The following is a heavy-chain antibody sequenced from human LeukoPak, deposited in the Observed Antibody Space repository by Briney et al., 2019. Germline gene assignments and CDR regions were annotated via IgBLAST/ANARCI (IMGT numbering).Heavy chain of an antibody. CDR3: AKDKGAVTGTFDY. D-gene: IGHD1-14*01. V-gene: IGHV3-23*01. Sequence: GGSLRLSSAASGFTFSTYAMSWVRQAPGKGLEWVSGLTGGGGGTSYADSVKGRFTISRDNSKNTLYLQMNSLRAEDTAVYYCAKDKGAVTGTFDYWGQETLVTVSS. CDR2: LTGGGGGT. CDR1: GFTFSTYA. J-gene: IGHJ4*02.